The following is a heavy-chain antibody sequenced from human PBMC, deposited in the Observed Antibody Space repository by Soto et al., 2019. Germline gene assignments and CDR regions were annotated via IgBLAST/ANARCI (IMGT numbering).Heavy chain of an antibody. V-gene: IGHV1-2*02. CDR3: ARAVLLHFAEHVANSWFDP. CDR1: GYTFTGYY. D-gene: IGHD3-10*01. J-gene: IGHJ5*02. CDR2: INPNSGGT. Sequence: ASVKVSCKASGYTFTGYYMHWVRQAPGQGLEWMGWINPNSGGTNHAQKFQGRVTMTRDTSISTAYMELNRLRSDDTAVYYCARAVLLHFAEHVANSWFDPWGQGTLVTVSS.